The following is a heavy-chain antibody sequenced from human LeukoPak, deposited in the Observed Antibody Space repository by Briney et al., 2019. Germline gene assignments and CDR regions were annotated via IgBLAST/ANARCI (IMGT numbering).Heavy chain of an antibody. CDR1: GGTFSSYA. Sequence: SVKVSCKASGGTFSSYAISWVRQAPGQGLEWMGGIIPIFGTANYAQKFQGRVTITADESASTAYMELSSLRSEDTAVYYCARPGIAAAGASPGDYYGMDVWGKGTTVTVSS. J-gene: IGHJ6*04. CDR3: ARPGIAAAGASPGDYYGMDV. CDR2: IIPIFGTA. V-gene: IGHV1-69*13. D-gene: IGHD6-13*01.